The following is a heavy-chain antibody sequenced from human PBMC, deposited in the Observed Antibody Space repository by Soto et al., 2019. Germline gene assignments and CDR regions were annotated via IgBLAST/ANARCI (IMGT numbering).Heavy chain of an antibody. Sequence: QVQLVQSGAEVKKPGSSVKVSCEASGGTFNTHAISWVRQAPGQGLEWMGGIIPIFRTTNYAQKFQGRLTITAEESTRTAYMELSGLTSDDTAVYYCARPYSSSLENAYYHAVDIWGQGTTVTVPS. D-gene: IGHD6-13*01. CDR1: GGTFNTHA. J-gene: IGHJ6*02. V-gene: IGHV1-69*12. CDR2: IIPIFRTT. CDR3: ARPYSSSLENAYYHAVDI.